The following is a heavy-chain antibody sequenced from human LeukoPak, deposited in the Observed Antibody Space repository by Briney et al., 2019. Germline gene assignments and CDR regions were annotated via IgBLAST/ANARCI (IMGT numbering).Heavy chain of an antibody. CDR2: IKPDGSEK. J-gene: IGHJ6*03. Sequence: GGSLRLSCAASGFAFSTYWMSWVRQAPGKGLEWVANIKPDGSEKYYVDSVKGRFTISRDNAKNSLYLQMNSLRGEDTAVYYCARHCSGDLCAAYYYYYYSDVWGKGTTVTVSS. CDR3: ARHCSGDLCAAYYYYYYSDV. D-gene: IGHD2-8*02. CDR1: GFAFSTYW. V-gene: IGHV3-7*01.